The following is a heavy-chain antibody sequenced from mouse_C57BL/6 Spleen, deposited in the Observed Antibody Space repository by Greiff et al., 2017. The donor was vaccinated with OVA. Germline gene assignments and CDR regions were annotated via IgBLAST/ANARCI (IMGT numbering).Heavy chain of an antibody. D-gene: IGHD1-1*01. CDR1: GYAFSSSW. V-gene: IGHV1-82*01. CDR3: ARSGSSYDCDY. Sequence: VQLQQSGPELVKPGASVKISCKASGYAFSSSWMNWVKQRPGKGLEWIGRIYPGDGDTNYNGKFKGKATLTADKSSSTAYMQLSSLTSEDSAVYFCARSGSSYDCDYWGQGTTLTVSS. CDR2: IYPGDGDT. J-gene: IGHJ2*01.